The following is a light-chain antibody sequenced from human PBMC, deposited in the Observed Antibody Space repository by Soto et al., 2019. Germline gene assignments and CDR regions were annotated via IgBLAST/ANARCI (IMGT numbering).Light chain of an antibody. CDR3: QSYDSSLSGSRV. CDR1: SSNIGAGYD. V-gene: IGLV1-40*01. CDR2: GIS. J-gene: IGLJ1*01. Sequence: QAVVTQPPSVSGAPGQRVTISCTGSSSNIGAGYDVHWYQQLPGTAPKLLIYGISNRPSGVPDRFSGSKSGTSASLAITGLQAEDEADYYCQSYDSSLSGSRVFGTGTKVTVL.